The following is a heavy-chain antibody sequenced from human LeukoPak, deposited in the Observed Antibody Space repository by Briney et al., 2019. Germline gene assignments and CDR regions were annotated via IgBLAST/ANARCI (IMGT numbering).Heavy chain of an antibody. J-gene: IGHJ6*04. CDR1: GFTFSSYW. CDR3: AREYYYGSGSHEYYYGMDV. Sequence: GGSLRLSCAASGFTFSSYWMHWVRQAPGKGLVWVSRINSDGSSTSYADSVRGRFTISRDNAKNTLYLQMNSLRAEDTAVYYCAREYYYGSGSHEYYYGMDVWGKGTTVTVSS. CDR2: INSDGSST. V-gene: IGHV3-74*01. D-gene: IGHD3-10*01.